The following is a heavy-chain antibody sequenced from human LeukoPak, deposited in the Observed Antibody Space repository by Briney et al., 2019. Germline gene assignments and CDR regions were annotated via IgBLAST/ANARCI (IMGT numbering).Heavy chain of an antibody. V-gene: IGHV3-30*04. CDR2: ISYDRSNK. CDR1: GFTFSSYA. D-gene: IGHD3-22*01. J-gene: IGHJ6*03. Sequence: SLTLSCAAAGFTFSSYAMHWVRQAPGKGREGGAVISYDRSNKFYADSVKGRLHISRDNSKTTLYLTMNSVRAEDTAVYYCARDLGYYDSSGYYYYYYMDVWGKGTTVTVSS. CDR3: ARDLGYYDSSGYYYYYYMDV.